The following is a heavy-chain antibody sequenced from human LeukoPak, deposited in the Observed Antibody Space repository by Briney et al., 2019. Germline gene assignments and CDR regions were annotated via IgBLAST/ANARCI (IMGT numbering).Heavy chain of an antibody. CDR3: GKEEVEYCSSTSCLYHYNYYYMDV. J-gene: IGHJ6*03. D-gene: IGHD2-2*01. CDR1: GYTFTSYD. Sequence: ASVKVSFKASGYTFTSYDIDWVRQATGQGLEWMGWMNPNSGNTGYAQKFQARVTMTRNTSISTAYMERSSLRSESTPVYSCGKEEVEYCSSTSCLYHYNYYYMDVWGKGTTVTVSS. V-gene: IGHV1-8*01. CDR2: MNPNSGNT.